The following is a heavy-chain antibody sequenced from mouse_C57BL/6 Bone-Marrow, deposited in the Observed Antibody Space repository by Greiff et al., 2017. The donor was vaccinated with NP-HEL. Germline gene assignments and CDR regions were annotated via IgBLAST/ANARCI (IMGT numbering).Heavy chain of an antibody. V-gene: IGHV10-1*01. CDR2: IRSKSNNYAT. CDR1: GFSFNTYA. Sequence: EVQLQESGGGLVQPKGSLKLSCAASGFSFNTYAMNWVRQAPGKGLEWVARIRSKSNNYATYYADSVKDRFTISRDDSESMLYLQMNNLKTEDTAMYYCGRQGSNYVYFDYWGQGTTLTVSS. J-gene: IGHJ2*01. D-gene: IGHD2-5*01. CDR3: GRQGSNYVYFDY.